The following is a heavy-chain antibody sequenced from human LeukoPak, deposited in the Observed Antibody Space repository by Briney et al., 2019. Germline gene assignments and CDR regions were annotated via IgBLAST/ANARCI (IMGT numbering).Heavy chain of an antibody. CDR1: GDSVSRNSGA. CDR3: ASFRSIAGFDY. V-gene: IGHV6-1*01. CDR2: TYYRPKWYN. J-gene: IGHJ4*02. Sequence: SQTLSLTCALSGDSVSRNSGAWNWIRQSPSRGLEWLGRTYYRPKWYNDYAVSVKSRITINPDTSKNQFSLHLNSVTPEDTAVYYCASFRSIAGFDYWGQGTLVTVSS. D-gene: IGHD2-21*01.